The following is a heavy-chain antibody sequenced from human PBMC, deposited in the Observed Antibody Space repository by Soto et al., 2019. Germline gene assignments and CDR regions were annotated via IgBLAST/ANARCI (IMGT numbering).Heavy chain of an antibody. CDR1: GFTFSSYA. V-gene: IGHV3-64D*06. CDR2: ISSNGGST. J-gene: IGHJ5*02. CDR3: VKPGGYYDFWSGYPNWFDP. Sequence: PGGSLRLSCSASGFTFSSYAMHWVRQAPGKGLEYVSAISSNGGSTYYADSVKGRFTISRDNSKNTLYLQMSSLRAEDTAVYYCVKPGGYYDFWSGYPNWFDPWGQGTLVTVSS. D-gene: IGHD3-3*01.